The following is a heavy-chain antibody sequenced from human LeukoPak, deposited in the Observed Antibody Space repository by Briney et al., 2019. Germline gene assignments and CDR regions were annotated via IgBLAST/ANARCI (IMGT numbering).Heavy chain of an antibody. D-gene: IGHD1-26*01. CDR3: ARGSYSGTTPDFDY. V-gene: IGHV4-61*05. J-gene: IGHJ4*02. CDR2: IYDSGST. CDR1: GDSISSSNCY. Sequence: PSETLSLTCTVSGDSISSSNCYWGWIRQPPGKGLEWIGYIYDSGSTNYNPSLKSRVTTSLDTFKSQFSLKLSSVTASDTAVYYCARGSYSGTTPDFDYWGQGTLVTVSS.